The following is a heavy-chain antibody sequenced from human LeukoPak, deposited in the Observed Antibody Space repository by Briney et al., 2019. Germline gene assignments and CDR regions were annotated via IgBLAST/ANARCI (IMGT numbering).Heavy chain of an antibody. CDR2: INHSGST. CDR1: GGSFSGYY. CDR3: ASRTAAAGTNY. J-gene: IGHJ4*02. Sequence: SETLSLTCAVYGGSFSGYYWSWIRQPPGKGLEWIGEINHSGSTNYNPSLKSRVTISVDTSKNQFSLKLSSVTAADTAVYYCASRTAAAGTNYWGQGNPGHRLL. V-gene: IGHV4-34*01. D-gene: IGHD6-13*01.